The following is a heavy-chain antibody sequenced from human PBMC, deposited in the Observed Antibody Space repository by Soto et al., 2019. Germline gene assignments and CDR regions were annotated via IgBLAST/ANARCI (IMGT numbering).Heavy chain of an antibody. CDR3: AREPGYSGYDSSNYYYYGMDV. CDR1: GYTFTGYY. J-gene: IGHJ6*02. CDR2: INPNSGGT. Sequence: ASVKVSCKASGYTFTGYYMHWVRQAPGQGLEWMGWINPNSGGTNYAQKFQGWVTMTRDTSISTAYMELSRLRSDDTAVYYCAREPGYSGYDSSNYYYYGMDVWGQGTRSPSP. V-gene: IGHV1-2*04. D-gene: IGHD5-12*01.